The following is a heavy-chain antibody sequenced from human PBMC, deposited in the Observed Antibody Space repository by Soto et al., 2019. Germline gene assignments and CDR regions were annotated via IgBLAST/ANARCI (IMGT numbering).Heavy chain of an antibody. CDR2: ISTSAKTI. J-gene: IGHJ5*02. Sequence: GGSLRLSCAASGFSISNYGMNWVRQAPGKGLEWISYISTSAKTIFYAASVKGRFTISRDNSKNSLYLQMHSLRAEDTALYYCATGIYGSDAYSYPWGEGTLVTVSS. CDR3: ATGIYGSDAYSYP. V-gene: IGHV3-48*03. CDR1: GFSISNYG. D-gene: IGHD3-16*01.